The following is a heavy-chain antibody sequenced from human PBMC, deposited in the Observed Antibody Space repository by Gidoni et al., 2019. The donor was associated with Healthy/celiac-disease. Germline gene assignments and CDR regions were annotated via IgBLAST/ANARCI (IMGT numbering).Heavy chain of an antibody. CDR2: INPSGGST. CDR1: GYTFTSYY. D-gene: IGHD3-3*01. V-gene: IGHV1-46*01. J-gene: IGHJ5*02. Sequence: QVQLVQSGAAVKKPGASVKVSCKASGYTFTSYYMLCVRQAPGQGLEWMGIINPSGGSTSYAQKFQGRVTMTRDTSTSTVYMELSSLRSEDTAVYYCARDGGPTQINYDFWSGYFSGWFDPWGQGTLVTVSS. CDR3: ARDGGPTQINYDFWSGYFSGWFDP.